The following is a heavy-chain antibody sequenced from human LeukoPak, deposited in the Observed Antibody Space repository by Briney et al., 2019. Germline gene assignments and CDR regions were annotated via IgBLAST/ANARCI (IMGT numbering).Heavy chain of an antibody. CDR2: ISAYNGNT. D-gene: IGHD2-2*01. Sequence: ASVKVSCKPSGYTFTSYGISWVQQAPGQGLEWMGWISAYNGNTNYAQKLQRRVTMTTDTSTSTASMELRSLISDDTAVYYCARDPVPAKTFYYYYDMDVWGQGTTVTVSS. CDR3: ARDPVPAKTFYYYYDMDV. CDR1: GYTFTSYG. J-gene: IGHJ6*02. V-gene: IGHV1-18*01.